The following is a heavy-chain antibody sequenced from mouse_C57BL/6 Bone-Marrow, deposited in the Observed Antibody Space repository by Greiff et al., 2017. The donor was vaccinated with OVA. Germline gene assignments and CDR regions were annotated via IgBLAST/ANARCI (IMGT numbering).Heavy chain of an antibody. J-gene: IGHJ2*01. Sequence: VQLQQSGAELVRPGASVTLSCTASGFNIKDDYMHWVKQRPEQGLEWIGWIDPENGDPEYASKVQGKATITADISSNTAYLQLSSLTSEDTAVYYCTSYGNFDYWGQGTTLTVSS. CDR3: TSYGNFDY. CDR2: IDPENGDP. D-gene: IGHD2-1*01. CDR1: GFNIKDDY. V-gene: IGHV14-4*01.